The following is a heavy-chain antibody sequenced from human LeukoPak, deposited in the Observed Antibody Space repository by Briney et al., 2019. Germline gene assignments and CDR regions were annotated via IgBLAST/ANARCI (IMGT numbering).Heavy chain of an antibody. CDR1: GFTVSSNY. D-gene: IGHD5-12*01. V-gene: IGHV3-66*01. J-gene: IGHJ4*02. CDR2: IYSGGST. Sequence: PGGSLRLSCAASGFTVSSNYMSWVRQAPGKGLEWVSVIYSGGSTYYADSVKGRFTISRDNSKNTLYLQMNSLRAEDTAVYYCARASPWATPYYFDYWGQGTLVTVSS. CDR3: ARASPWATPYYFDY.